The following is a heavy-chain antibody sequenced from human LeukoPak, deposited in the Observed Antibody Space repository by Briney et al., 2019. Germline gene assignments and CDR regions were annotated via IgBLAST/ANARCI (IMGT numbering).Heavy chain of an antibody. J-gene: IGHJ4*02. Sequence: SEILSLTCTVSGGSLNSNNYYWGWIRQPPGKGLEWIGSIYSSGSAYYNPSLKSRVTISVDTSKNQFSLRLSSVTAADTAVYYCQSRYLEWLLEYWGQGTLVTVSS. CDR3: QSRYLEWLLEY. D-gene: IGHD3-3*01. CDR1: GGSLNSNNYY. V-gene: IGHV4-39*01. CDR2: IYSSGSA.